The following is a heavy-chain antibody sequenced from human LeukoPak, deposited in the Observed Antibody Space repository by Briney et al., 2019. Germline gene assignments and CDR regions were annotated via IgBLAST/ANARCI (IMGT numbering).Heavy chain of an antibody. D-gene: IGHD3-3*01. CDR3: ARGRVGYDFWSGYYDSPKKPYYFDY. Sequence: SETLSLTCTVSGGSISSSSYYWGWIRQPPGKGLEWIGSIYYSGSTYYNPSLKSRVSISVDTSKNQFSLKLSSVTAADTAVYYCARGRVGYDFWSGYYDSPKKPYYFDYWGQGTLVTVSS. CDR2: IYYSGST. CDR1: GGSISSSSYY. V-gene: IGHV4-39*01. J-gene: IGHJ4*02.